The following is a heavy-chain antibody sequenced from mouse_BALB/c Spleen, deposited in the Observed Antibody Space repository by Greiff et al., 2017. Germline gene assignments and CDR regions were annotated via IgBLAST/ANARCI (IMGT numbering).Heavy chain of an antibody. CDR3: ARSAMITTDWFAY. Sequence: QVQLQQSGAELVRPGTSVKVSCKASGYAFTNYLIEWVKQRPGQGLEWIGVINPGSGGTNYNEKFKGKATLTADKSSSTAYMQLSSLTSDDSAVYFCARSAMITTDWFAYWGQGTLVTVSA. CDR2: INPGSGGT. J-gene: IGHJ3*01. V-gene: IGHV1-54*01. D-gene: IGHD2-4*01. CDR1: GYAFTNYL.